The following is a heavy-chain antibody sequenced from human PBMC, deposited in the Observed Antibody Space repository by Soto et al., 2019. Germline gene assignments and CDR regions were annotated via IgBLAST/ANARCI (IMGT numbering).Heavy chain of an antibody. V-gene: IGHV4-39*01. CDR2: IYYSGST. D-gene: IGHD6-19*01. J-gene: IGHJ6*02. CDR3: ARQAYIAVAGREYYYYGMDV. CDR1: GGSISSSSYY. Sequence: PSETLSLTCTVSGGSISSSSYYWGWIRQPPGKGLEWIGSIYYSGSTYYNPSLKSRVTISVDTSKNQFSLKLSSVTAADTAVYYCARQAYIAVAGREYYYYGMDVWGQGTTVTVSS.